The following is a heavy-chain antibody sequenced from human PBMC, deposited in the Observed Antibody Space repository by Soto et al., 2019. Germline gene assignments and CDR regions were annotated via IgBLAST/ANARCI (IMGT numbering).Heavy chain of an antibody. D-gene: IGHD3-16*01. V-gene: IGHV1-18*01. J-gene: IGHJ6*02. Sequence: QVQLVQSGDEVKKPGASVKVSCKAAGYIIVNYGIAWVRQAPRQGLEWMGWISPYTGNTHSASKVQGRLTMTTDTSTSTAYMDLGSLTSDDTAVYYCVMVDNYVTPTPQDVWGQGTTVTVSS. CDR3: VMVDNYVTPTPQDV. CDR1: GYIIVNYG. CDR2: ISPYTGNT.